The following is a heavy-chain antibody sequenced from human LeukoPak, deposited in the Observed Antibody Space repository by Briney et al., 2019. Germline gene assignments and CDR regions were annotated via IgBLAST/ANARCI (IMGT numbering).Heavy chain of an antibody. CDR1: GGTFSSYA. CDR3: ARIRRDAFDI. Sequence: SVKVSCKASGGTFSSYAISWVRQAPGQGREWMGGIIPIFGTANYAQKFQGRVTLTADESTSTAYMELSSLRSEDTAVYYCARIRRDAFDIWGQGTMVTVSS. J-gene: IGHJ3*02. CDR2: IIPIFGTA. V-gene: IGHV1-69*13.